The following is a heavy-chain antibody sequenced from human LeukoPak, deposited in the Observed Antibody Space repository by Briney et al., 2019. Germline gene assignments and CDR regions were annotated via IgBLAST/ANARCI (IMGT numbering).Heavy chain of an antibody. J-gene: IGHJ5*02. D-gene: IGHD3-22*01. V-gene: IGHV1-69*04. Sequence: ASVKVSCKASGGTFSSYAISWVRQAPGQGLEWMGRIIPIFGIANYAQKFQGRVTITADKSTSTAYMELSGLRSEDTAVYYCARTPKDYYDSSGYYGWFDPWGQGTLVTVSS. CDR3: ARTPKDYYDSSGYYGWFDP. CDR2: IIPIFGIA. CDR1: GGTFSSYA.